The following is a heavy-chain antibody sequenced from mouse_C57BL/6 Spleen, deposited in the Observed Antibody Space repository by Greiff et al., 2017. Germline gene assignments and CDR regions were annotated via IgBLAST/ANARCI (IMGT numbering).Heavy chain of an antibody. CDR2: IDPETGGT. CDR1: GYTFTDYE. CDR3: TIGATVLASDYFDY. V-gene: IGHV1-15*01. J-gene: IGHJ2*01. Sequence: QVQLQQPGAELVRPGASVTLSCKASGYTFTDYEMHWVKQTPVHGLEWIGAIDPETGGTDYNQKFKGKATLTADKSSSTAYMELRSLTSVDSAVYYCTIGATVLASDYFDYWGQGTTLTVSS. D-gene: IGHD1-1*01.